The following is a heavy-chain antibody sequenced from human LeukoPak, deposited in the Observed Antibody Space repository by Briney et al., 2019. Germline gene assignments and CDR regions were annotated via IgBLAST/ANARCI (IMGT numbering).Heavy chain of an antibody. CDR3: ARQSYYYASGICDY. CDR1: GGSISGSY. V-gene: IGHV4-59*08. D-gene: IGHD3-10*01. CDR2: INYSGST. J-gene: IGHJ4*02. Sequence: SETLSLTCTVSGGSISGSYWNWIRQPPGKGLEWVGYINYSGSTNYNPSLKSRVTISVDTSKNQFSLRLNSVTAADTAVYYCARQSYYYASGICDYWGQGTLVTVSS.